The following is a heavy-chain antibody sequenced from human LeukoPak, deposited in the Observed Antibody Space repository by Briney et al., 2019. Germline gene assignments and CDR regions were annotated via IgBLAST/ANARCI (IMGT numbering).Heavy chain of an antibody. V-gene: IGHV3-66*01. D-gene: IGHD6-13*01. CDR3: ARGTPGIAVAGRGSEGIT. CDR2: IYSGGST. CDR1: GFTFSGYA. J-gene: IGHJ3*01. Sequence: GGSLRLSCTASGFTFSGYAMSWVRQAPGKGLEWVSVIYSGGSTYYADSVKGRFTISRDNSKNTLYLQMNSLRAEDTAVYYCARGTPGIAVAGRGSEGITWGQGTMVTVCS.